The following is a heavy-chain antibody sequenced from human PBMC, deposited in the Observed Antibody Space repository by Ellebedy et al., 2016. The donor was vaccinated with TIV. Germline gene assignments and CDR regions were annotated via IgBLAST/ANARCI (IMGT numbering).Heavy chain of an antibody. Sequence: MPGGSLRLSCTVSGGSISSYYWSWIRQPPGKGLEWIGYIYYSGSTNYNPSLKSRVTISVDTSKNQFSLKLSSVTAADTAVYYCARGEMATAYFDYWGQGTLVTVSS. J-gene: IGHJ4*02. D-gene: IGHD5-24*01. CDR1: GGSISSYY. V-gene: IGHV4-59*01. CDR3: ARGEMATAYFDY. CDR2: IYYSGST.